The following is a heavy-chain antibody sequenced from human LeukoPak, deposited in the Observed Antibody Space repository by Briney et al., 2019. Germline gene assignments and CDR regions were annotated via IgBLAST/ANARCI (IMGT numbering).Heavy chain of an antibody. Sequence: ASVKVSCKASGFTFINYYIHWLPQAPGQGLEWMGLINPSAGDTTYAQKFQGTVTMTRDTSASTVYMELSSLRSEDTAVYFCARYSGSYWTFDYWGQGTLVTVSS. CDR1: GFTFINYY. CDR3: ARYSGSYWTFDY. J-gene: IGHJ4*02. CDR2: INPSAGDT. V-gene: IGHV1-46*03. D-gene: IGHD1-26*01.